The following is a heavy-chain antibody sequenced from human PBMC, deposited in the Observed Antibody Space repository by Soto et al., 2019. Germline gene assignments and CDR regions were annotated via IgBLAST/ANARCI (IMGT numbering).Heavy chain of an antibody. Sequence: QVRLQESGPGLVKPSGTLSLTCTVSGASISSGVWWSWVRQPPGKGLEWIGEIYHSGSTNYYPSLQRRGTISVANCKNQFSLKLNSMTAADTAVYSGERGDIYDYWPQWGQGTLVTVSS. D-gene: IGHD3-3*01. CDR3: ERGDIYDYWPQ. V-gene: IGHV4-4*02. CDR2: IYHSGST. CDR1: GASISSGVW. J-gene: IGHJ4*02.